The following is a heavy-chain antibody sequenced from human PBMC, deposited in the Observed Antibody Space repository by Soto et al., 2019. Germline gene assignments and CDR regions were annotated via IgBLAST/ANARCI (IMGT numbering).Heavy chain of an antibody. V-gene: IGHV4-31*03. CDR1: GGSISSGGYY. CDR3: ASDDLSRDSI. Sequence: SETLSLTCTVSGGSISSGGYYWSWIRQHPGKGLEWIGYISYSGSTYYNPSLESRVTISVDTSKNQFSLKLSSVTAADTAVYYCASDDLSRDSIWGQGTLVTVAS. J-gene: IGHJ4*02. D-gene: IGHD3-22*01. CDR2: ISYSGST.